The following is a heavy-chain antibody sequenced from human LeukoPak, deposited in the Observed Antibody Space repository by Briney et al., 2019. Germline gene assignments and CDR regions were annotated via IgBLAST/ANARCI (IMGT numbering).Heavy chain of an antibody. Sequence: GGSLRLSCAASGFTFSSYEMNWVRQAPGKGLEWVSYISSSGSTIYYADSAKGRFTISRDNSKNRLYLQMNSLRAEDTAVYYCARDSGAAMTYFDHWGQGTLVTVSS. D-gene: IGHD5-18*01. V-gene: IGHV3-48*03. CDR3: ARDSGAAMTYFDH. CDR2: ISSSGSTI. CDR1: GFTFSSYE. J-gene: IGHJ4*02.